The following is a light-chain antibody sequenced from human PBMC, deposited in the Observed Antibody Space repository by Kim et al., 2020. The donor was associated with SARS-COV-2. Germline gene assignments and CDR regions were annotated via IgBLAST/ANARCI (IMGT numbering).Light chain of an antibody. Sequence: LGQTVRITCQGDSLRSYYASWYQQKPGQAPVLVIYDKNNRPSGIPDRFSGSSSGNTASLTITGAQAEDEADYYCNSRDSSGNHLVFGGGTQLTVL. CDR3: NSRDSSGNHLV. J-gene: IGLJ2*01. CDR2: DKN. V-gene: IGLV3-19*01. CDR1: SLRSYY.